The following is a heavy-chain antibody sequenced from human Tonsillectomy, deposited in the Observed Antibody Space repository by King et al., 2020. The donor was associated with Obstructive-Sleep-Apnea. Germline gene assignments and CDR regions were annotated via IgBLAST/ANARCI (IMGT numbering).Heavy chain of an antibody. V-gene: IGHV3-30*18. CDR1: GFTFSSYG. CDR2: ISYDGSNK. J-gene: IGHJ4*02. D-gene: IGHD1-26*01. CDR3: AKDQVGWELSHFFDY. Sequence: VQLVESGGGVVQPGRSLRLSCAASGFTFSSYGMHWVRQAPGKGLEWVAVISYDGSNKYYADSVKGRFTISRDNSKNTLYLQMNSLRAEDTAVYYCAKDQVGWELSHFFDYWGQGTLVTVSS.